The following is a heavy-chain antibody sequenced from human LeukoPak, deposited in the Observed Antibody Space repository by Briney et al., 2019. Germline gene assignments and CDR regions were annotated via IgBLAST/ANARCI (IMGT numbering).Heavy chain of an antibody. J-gene: IGHJ4*02. CDR3: ASGNYDYVWGSYRNFDY. V-gene: IGHV3-30-3*01. D-gene: IGHD3-16*02. CDR2: ISYDGSNK. CDR1: GFTFSSYA. Sequence: PGGSLRLSCAASGFTFSSYAMHWVRQAPGKGLEWVAVISYDGSNKYYADSVKGRFTISRDNSKNTLYLQMNSLRAEDTAVYYCASGNYDYVWGSYRNFDYWGQGTLVTVSS.